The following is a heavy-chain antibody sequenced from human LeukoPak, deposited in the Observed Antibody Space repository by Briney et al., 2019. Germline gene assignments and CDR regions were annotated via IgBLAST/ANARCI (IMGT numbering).Heavy chain of an antibody. CDR1: GFTFSSYW. V-gene: IGHV3-7*03. J-gene: IGHJ3*02. D-gene: IGHD2-2*01. CDR2: IKQDGSEK. Sequence: GGTLRLSCAASGFTFSSYWMSWVRQAPGKGLEWMANIKQDGSEKYYVDSVKGRFTISRDNAKNSLYLQMNSMRAEDTAVYYCAREVVVVSGDAFDIWGQGTMVTVSS. CDR3: AREVVVVSGDAFDI.